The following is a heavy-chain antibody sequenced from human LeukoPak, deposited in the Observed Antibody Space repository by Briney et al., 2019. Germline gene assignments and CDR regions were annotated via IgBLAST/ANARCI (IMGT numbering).Heavy chain of an antibody. CDR3: ARLGDDSSGYCSPLGY. V-gene: IGHV5-51*01. CDR1: GYSFTSYW. Sequence: GESLKISCKGSGYSFTSYWIGWVRQMPGKGLEWMGIIYPGDSDTRYSPSFQGQVTISADKSISTAYLQWSSLKASDTAMYYCARLGDDSSGYCSPLGYWGQGTLVTVSS. J-gene: IGHJ4*02. D-gene: IGHD3-22*01. CDR2: IYPGDSDT.